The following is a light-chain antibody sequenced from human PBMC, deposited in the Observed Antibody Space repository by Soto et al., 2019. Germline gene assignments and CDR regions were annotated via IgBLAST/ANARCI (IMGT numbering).Light chain of an antibody. CDR3: QQYDGYTKT. V-gene: IGKV1-5*01. Sequence: DIQMAQTPSTLSASVGDRVTITCRASQSISSWLAWYQQKPGQAPRLLIYDVSSLQSGVPSRFSGSGAATDCTLPISSLQADDFETYYCQQYDGYTKTFGQGTKVDIK. CDR1: QSISSW. CDR2: DVS. J-gene: IGKJ2*01.